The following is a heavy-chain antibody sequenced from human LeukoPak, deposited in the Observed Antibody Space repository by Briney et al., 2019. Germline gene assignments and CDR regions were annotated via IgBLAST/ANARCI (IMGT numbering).Heavy chain of an antibody. CDR2: INQDGSEK. D-gene: IGHD1-26*01. J-gene: IGHJ4*02. Sequence: GGSLRLSCAASGFPFSSHWMSWVRQAPGKGLEWVANINQDGSEKYYVDSVKGRFSISRDNAKNTLYLQMNSLRAEDTAVYYCARATPGWWELQRWGQGTLVTVSS. CDR1: GFPFSSHW. V-gene: IGHV3-7*02. CDR3: ARATPGWWELQR.